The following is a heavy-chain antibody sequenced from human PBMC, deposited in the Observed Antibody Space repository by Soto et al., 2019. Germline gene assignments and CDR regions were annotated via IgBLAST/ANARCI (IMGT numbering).Heavy chain of an antibody. J-gene: IGHJ6*02. D-gene: IGHD6-19*01. Sequence: EVQLVESGGGLVKPGGSLTLSCAASGFTFSNYTMNWVRQAPGKGLEWVSSISRSSRNIYYADSVKGRFTISRDNAKNALYLHMNSLRAGDTAVYYCARDLKVAGTNSFYYYGXDVWXXXXXVXVXS. CDR1: GFTFSNYT. CDR2: ISRSSRNI. V-gene: IGHV3-21*01. CDR3: ARDLKVAGTNSFYYYGXDV.